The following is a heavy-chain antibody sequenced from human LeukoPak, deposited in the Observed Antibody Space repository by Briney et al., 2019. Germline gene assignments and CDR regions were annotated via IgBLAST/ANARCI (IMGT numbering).Heavy chain of an antibody. CDR3: AKDSSPMTTVTPFDY. J-gene: IGHJ4*02. D-gene: IGHD4-17*01. Sequence: GGSLRLSCAASGFTFSSYAMSWVRQAPGKGLEWVSAISGSGGSTYYADSVKGRFTISRDNSKNTLYLQMNSLRAEDTAVYYCAKDSSPMTTVTPFDYWGQGTLVTVSS. CDR1: GFTFSSYA. V-gene: IGHV3-23*01. CDR2: ISGSGGST.